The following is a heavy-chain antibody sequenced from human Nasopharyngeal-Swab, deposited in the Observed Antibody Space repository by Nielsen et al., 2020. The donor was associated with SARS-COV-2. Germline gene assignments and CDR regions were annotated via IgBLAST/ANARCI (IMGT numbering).Heavy chain of an antibody. V-gene: IGHV3-33*01. Sequence: GGALRLSCAASGFNVSSYGMHWVRQAPGKGLEWVAVIWYDGSNKYYADSVKGRFTISRDNSKNTLYLQMNSLRAEDTAVYYCARERYSSSWYFDYWGQGTLVTVSS. CDR3: ARERYSSSWYFDY. J-gene: IGHJ4*02. D-gene: IGHD6-13*01. CDR2: IWYDGSNK. CDR1: GFNVSSYG.